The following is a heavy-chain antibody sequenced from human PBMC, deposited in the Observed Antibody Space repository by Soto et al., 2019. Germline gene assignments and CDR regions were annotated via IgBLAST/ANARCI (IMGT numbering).Heavy chain of an antibody. CDR2: ISSNGVGT. Sequence: EVQLAESGGGLAQPGGSLRLSCAASGFTLSGYAMDWVRQAPGKGLEYVSGISSNGVGTYYANSVQGRFTISRDNSKKKVYLQMGSLRPENKALYYCARRARPELYHIDLWGKGTTVTVFS. CDR1: GFTLSGYA. V-gene: IGHV3-64*01. J-gene: IGHJ6*03. D-gene: IGHD1-7*01. CDR3: ARRARPELYHIDL.